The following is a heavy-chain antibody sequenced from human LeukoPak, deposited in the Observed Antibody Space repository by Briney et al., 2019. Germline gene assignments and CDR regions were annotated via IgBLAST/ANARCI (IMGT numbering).Heavy chain of an antibody. J-gene: IGHJ4*02. V-gene: IGHV3-7*05. Sequence: PGGSLRLSCAASGFTFSNYWMSWVRQAPGKGLEWVANIKQDGSEKYYVDSVKGRFTISRDNAKNSLHMHMNSLRDEDTAVYYCASTETFDNWGQGTLVTVSS. CDR1: GFTFSNYW. CDR3: ASTETFDN. CDR2: IKQDGSEK.